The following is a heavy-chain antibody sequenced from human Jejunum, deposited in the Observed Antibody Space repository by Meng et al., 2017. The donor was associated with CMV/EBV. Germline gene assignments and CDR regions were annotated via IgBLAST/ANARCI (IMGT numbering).Heavy chain of an antibody. V-gene: IGHV3-23*01. CDR3: AKDPEGY. CDR1: GFSFCSYA. J-gene: IGHJ4*02. Sequence: SLRVSCAVSGFSFCSYAMTWVRRAPGKEVEWVSSISASGGIGYYGDSVKRRFTISRNNFKNTLYLQMNSLRAEDTAVYYCAKDPEGYWGQGTLVTVSS. CDR2: ISASGGIG.